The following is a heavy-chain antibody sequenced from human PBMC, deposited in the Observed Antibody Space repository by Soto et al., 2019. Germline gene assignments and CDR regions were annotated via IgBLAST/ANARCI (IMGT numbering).Heavy chain of an antibody. Sequence: PSETLSLTCTVSGGSISSGDCYWSWIRQPPGKGLEWIGYIYYSGSTYYNPSLKSRVTISVDTSKNQFSLKLSSVTAADTAVYYCASSGVAAAGPFDYWGQGTLVTVSS. CDR3: ASSGVAAAGPFDY. D-gene: IGHD6-13*01. J-gene: IGHJ4*02. CDR1: GGSISSGDCY. CDR2: IYYSGST. V-gene: IGHV4-30-4*01.